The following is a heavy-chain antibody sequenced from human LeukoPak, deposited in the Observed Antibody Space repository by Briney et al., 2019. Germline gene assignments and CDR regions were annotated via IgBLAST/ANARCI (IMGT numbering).Heavy chain of an antibody. Sequence: PGRSLRLSCAASGFTFDDYAMHWVRQAPGKGLEWVSGISWNSGSIGYADSVKGRFTISRDNAKNSLYLQMNSLRAEDTALYYCARVSRDHDYGDYWGQGTLVTVSS. CDR3: ARVSRDHDYGDY. J-gene: IGHJ4*02. V-gene: IGHV3-9*01. CDR1: GFTFDDYA. CDR2: ISWNSGSI.